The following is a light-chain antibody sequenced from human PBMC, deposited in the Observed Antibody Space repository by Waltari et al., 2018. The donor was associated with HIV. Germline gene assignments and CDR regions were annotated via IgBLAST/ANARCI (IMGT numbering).Light chain of an antibody. CDR1: SSDVGGYNY. CDR2: DVN. CDR3: CSYAGNYTLGV. J-gene: IGLJ3*02. V-gene: IGLV2-11*01. Sequence: QSALTQPRSVSGSPGQSVTISCTGTSSDVGGYNYVSWYQQHPGKAPKPMIYDVNKRPSGVPDRFSGSKSGNTASLTISGLQAEDEADYYCCSYAGNYTLGVFGGGTKLTVL.